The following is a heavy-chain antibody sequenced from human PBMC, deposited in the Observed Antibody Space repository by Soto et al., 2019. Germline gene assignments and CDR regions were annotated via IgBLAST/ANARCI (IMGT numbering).Heavy chain of an antibody. V-gene: IGHV1-3*01. J-gene: IGHJ5*02. CDR2: INAANGDT. CDR1: GYTFTSYG. Sequence: AAVKVSCKASGYTFTSYGIHWVRQAPGQRLEWMGWINAANGDTKYSPKFQGRVTITRDTSASTANMELSSLRSEDTAVYYCVRTHVSVTGIDWFGPWGQGSLVTVSS. D-gene: IGHD4-4*01. CDR3: VRTHVSVTGIDWFGP.